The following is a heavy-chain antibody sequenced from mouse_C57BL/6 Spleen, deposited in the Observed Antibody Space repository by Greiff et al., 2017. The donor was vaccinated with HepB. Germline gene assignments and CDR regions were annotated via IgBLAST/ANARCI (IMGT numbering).Heavy chain of an antibody. CDR2: IWSDGST. Sequence: QVQLQQSGPGLVAPSQSLSITCTVSGFSLTSYGVHWVRQPPGKGLEWLVVIWSDGSTTYNSALKSRLSISKDNSKSQVFLKMNSLQTDDTAMYYCASHYYGSDYAMDYWGQGTSVTVSS. CDR1: GFSLTSYG. J-gene: IGHJ4*01. V-gene: IGHV2-6*03. D-gene: IGHD1-1*01. CDR3: ASHYYGSDYAMDY.